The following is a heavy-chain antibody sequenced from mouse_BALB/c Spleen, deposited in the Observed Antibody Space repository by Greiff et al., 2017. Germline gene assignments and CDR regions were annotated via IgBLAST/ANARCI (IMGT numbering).Heavy chain of an antibody. D-gene: IGHD1-1*01. CDR2: ISSGGST. Sequence: EVQVVESGGGLVKPGGSLKLSCAASGFTFSSYAMSWVRQTPEKRLEWVASISSGGSTYYPDSVKGRFTISRDNARNILYLQMSSLRSEDTAMYYCARGEGSSPFDYWGQGTTLTVSS. V-gene: IGHV5-6-5*01. CDR1: GFTFSSYA. J-gene: IGHJ2*01. CDR3: ARGEGSSPFDY.